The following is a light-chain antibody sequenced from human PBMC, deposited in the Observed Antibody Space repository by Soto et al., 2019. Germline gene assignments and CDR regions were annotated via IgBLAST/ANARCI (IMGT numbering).Light chain of an antibody. CDR2: GAS. J-gene: IGKJ4*01. CDR3: QQYGSSLGVT. V-gene: IGKV3-20*01. CDR1: QSVSSSY. Sequence: IVLTQSRATLSLSPGERAALSWRASQSVSSSYLAWYQQKPGQAPRLLIYGASSRATGIPDRFSGSGSGTDFTLTISRLEPEDFAVYYCQQYGSSLGVTFGGGTKVDTK.